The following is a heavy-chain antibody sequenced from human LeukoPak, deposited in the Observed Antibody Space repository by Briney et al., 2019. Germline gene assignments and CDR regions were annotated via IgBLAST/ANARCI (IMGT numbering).Heavy chain of an antibody. J-gene: IGHJ4*02. CDR2: INHSGST. CDR3: ARNVGYSSSWYRRGFDY. D-gene: IGHD6-13*01. CDR1: GGSFSGYY. Sequence: KPSETLSVTCAVYGGSFSGYYWSWIRQPPGKGLEWIGEINHSGSTNYNPSLKSRVTVSVDTSKNQFSLKLSSVTAADTAVYYCARNVGYSSSWYRRGFDYWGQGILVTVSS. V-gene: IGHV4-34*01.